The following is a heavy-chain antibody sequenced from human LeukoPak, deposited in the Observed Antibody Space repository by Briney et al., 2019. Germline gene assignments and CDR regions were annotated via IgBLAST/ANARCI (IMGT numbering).Heavy chain of an antibody. CDR2: ISRSGNTI. V-gene: IGHV3-48*03. J-gene: IGHJ4*02. Sequence: GGSLRLSCAASGLTFSSYEMNWVRQAPGKGLEWVSYISRSGNTIFYVDSVKGRFTVSRDNAKNSLYLQMNSLRAEDTAVYYCARDSYSSSWSQAGYWGQGTLVTVSS. CDR1: GLTFSSYE. CDR3: ARDSYSSSWSQAGY. D-gene: IGHD6-13*01.